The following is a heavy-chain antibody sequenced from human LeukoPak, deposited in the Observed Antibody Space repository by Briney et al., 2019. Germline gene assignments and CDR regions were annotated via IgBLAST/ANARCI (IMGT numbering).Heavy chain of an antibody. CDR1: GFAFSSYS. CDR3: ARVAVPGATNGHFDY. Sequence: GRSLRLSCAASGFAFSSYSMNWVRQAPGKGLEWVSSISSSSSYIYYADSVKGRFTISRDNAKNSLYLQMNSLRAEDTAVYYCARVAVPGATNGHFDYWGQGTLVTVSS. D-gene: IGHD2-2*01. V-gene: IGHV3-21*01. J-gene: IGHJ4*02. CDR2: ISSSSSYI.